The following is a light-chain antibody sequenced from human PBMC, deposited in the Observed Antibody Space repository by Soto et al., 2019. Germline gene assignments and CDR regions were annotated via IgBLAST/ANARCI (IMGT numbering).Light chain of an antibody. CDR1: SSDVGAYNH. Sequence: QSALTQPASVSGSPGQSITISCTGTSSDVGAYNHVSWYQQYPGKAPKVLIYDVTNRPSGVSNRFSGSKSGNTASLTIFGLQAEDEADDYCSSYTTGTLEGVFGTGTKVTVL. CDR2: DVT. J-gene: IGLJ1*01. V-gene: IGLV2-14*03. CDR3: SSYTTGTLEGV.